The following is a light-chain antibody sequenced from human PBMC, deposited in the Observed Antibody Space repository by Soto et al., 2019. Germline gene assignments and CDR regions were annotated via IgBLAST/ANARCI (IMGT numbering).Light chain of an antibody. CDR3: QQYESFPLT. CDR1: QGINKF. CDR2: TAS. Sequence: DIQMTQSPSSLSASVGDSVTITCRASQGINKFLAWFQQKPGTAPKSLISTASRLQSGVPSRFSGSGSGTHFTRTINNLQPEDFATYYGQQYESFPLTFGGGTRVEIK. V-gene: IGKV1-16*01. J-gene: IGKJ4*01.